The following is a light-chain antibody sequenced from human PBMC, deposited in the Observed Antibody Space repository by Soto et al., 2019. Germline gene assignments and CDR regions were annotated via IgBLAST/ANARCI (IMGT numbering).Light chain of an antibody. CDR2: AAS. J-gene: IGKJ3*01. CDR1: QGISSY. CDR3: QQYYSYPPIT. V-gene: IGKV1-8*01. Sequence: AIRMTQSPSSLSASTGDRVTITCRASQGISSYFAWYQQKPGKAPKLLIYAASTLQSGVPSRYSGSGSGTDFTLTISCLQSEDFATYYCQQYYSYPPITFGPGNKVDIK.